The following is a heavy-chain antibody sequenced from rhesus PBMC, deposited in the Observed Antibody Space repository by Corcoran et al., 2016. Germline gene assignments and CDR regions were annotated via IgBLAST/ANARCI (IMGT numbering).Heavy chain of an antibody. CDR3: ARHSWNALTSLPQYFEF. J-gene: IGHJ1*01. D-gene: IGHD1-14*01. Sequence: QVQLQESGPGVVKPSETLSLTCAVSGGSISDSYRWSWIRQPPGKGLEWIGYIYGSSTSTNTHPSLKSRVTISKDTSKNQFSLKLSSVTAADTAVYYCARHSWNALTSLPQYFEFWGQGALVTVSS. CDR2: IYGSSTST. CDR1: GGSISDSYR. V-gene: IGHV4S10*01.